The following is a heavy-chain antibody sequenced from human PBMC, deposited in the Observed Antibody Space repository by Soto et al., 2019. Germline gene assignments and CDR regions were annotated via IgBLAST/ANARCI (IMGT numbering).Heavy chain of an antibody. J-gene: IGHJ4*02. CDR1: GYTFTSYG. CDR2: ISAYNGNT. CDR3: AGTPRAIAAAGVIDY. Sequence: ASVKVSCKASGYTFTSYGISWVRQAPGQGLEWMGWISAYNGNTDYAQKLQGRVTMTTDTSTSTAYMELRSLRSDDTAVYYCAGTPRAIAAAGVIDYWGQGTLVTVSS. V-gene: IGHV1-18*01. D-gene: IGHD6-13*01.